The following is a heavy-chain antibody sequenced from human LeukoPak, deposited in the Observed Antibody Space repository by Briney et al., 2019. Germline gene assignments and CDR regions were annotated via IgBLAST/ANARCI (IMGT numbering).Heavy chain of an antibody. CDR3: ASPLGGCTDAGCYPKEEAFNL. CDR1: GGSFTSYL. D-gene: IGHD2-8*01. Sequence: SVKVSCKPSGGSFTSYLFNWVRQAPGQGLEWMGVMIPVLNRARYAQKFQDRVTITADASTKIAYLEVNGLRSDDTAVYYCASPLGGCTDAGCYPKEEAFNLWGQGAMVTVSS. J-gene: IGHJ3*01. CDR2: MIPVLNRA. V-gene: IGHV1-69*13.